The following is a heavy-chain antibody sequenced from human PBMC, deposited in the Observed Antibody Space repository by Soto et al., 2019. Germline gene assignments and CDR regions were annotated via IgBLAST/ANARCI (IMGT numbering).Heavy chain of an antibody. CDR3: TSPRDYDFWSGYLYNYYYYGMDV. V-gene: IGHV3-15*07. CDR1: GFTFSNAW. CDR2: IKSKTDGGTT. J-gene: IGHJ6*02. D-gene: IGHD3-3*01. Sequence: EVQLVESGGGLVQPGGSLRLSCAASGFTFSNAWMNWVRQAPGKGLEWVGRIKSKTDGGTTDYAAPGKGRFSISRDDSKNTLYLQMNSLKTEDTAVYYCTSPRDYDFWSGYLYNYYYYGMDVWGQGTTVTVSS.